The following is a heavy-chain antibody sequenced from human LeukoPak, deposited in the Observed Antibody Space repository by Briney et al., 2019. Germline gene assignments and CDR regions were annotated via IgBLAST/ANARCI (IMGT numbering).Heavy chain of an antibody. CDR3: ATLSGYYYDDY. CDR1: GFTFSNYW. V-gene: IGHV3-74*01. CDR2: VNSDGINT. D-gene: IGHD3-22*01. Sequence: GGSLRLSCAASGFTFSNYWMHWVRQAPGKGLVWVSRVNSDGINTSYADSVKGRFTISRDNAKNTLNLQMNSLRAEDMALYYCATLSGYYYDDYWGQGTLVTVSS. J-gene: IGHJ4*02.